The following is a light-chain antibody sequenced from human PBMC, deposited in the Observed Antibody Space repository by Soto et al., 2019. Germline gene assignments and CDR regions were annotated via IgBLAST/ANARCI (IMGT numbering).Light chain of an antibody. V-gene: IGLV2-14*01. CDR1: SSDIGGYNY. CDR2: EVS. CDR3: SSFSTSDTPYV. Sequence: QSVLTQPASMSGSPGQSITISCSGSSSDIGGYNYVSWYQQHPGKAPKLVLFEVSHRPSGVSHRFSGPKSGNTASLTISGLQAEDEGDYYCSSFSTSDTPYVFGAGTQLTVL. J-gene: IGLJ1*01.